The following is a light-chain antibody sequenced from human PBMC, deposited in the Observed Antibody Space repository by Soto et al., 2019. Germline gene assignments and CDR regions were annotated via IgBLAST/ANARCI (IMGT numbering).Light chain of an antibody. V-gene: IGLV1-51*01. Sequence: QSVLTQPPSVSAAPGQTVTISCSGSSSNIGNNYVSWYQQLPGTAPKLLIYDNNKRPSGIPDRFSSSKSGTSATLGITGLQTGDEADYHCGTWDFSLSAGVFGGGTKLTVL. CDR3: GTWDFSLSAGV. CDR2: DNN. CDR1: SSNIGNNY. J-gene: IGLJ3*02.